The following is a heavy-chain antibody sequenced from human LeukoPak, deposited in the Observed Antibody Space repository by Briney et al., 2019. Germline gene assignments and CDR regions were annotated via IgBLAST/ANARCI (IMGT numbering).Heavy chain of an antibody. CDR1: GGSISSYS. J-gene: IGHJ3*02. Sequence: SETLSLTCTVSGGSISSYSWSWIRQPAGKGLEWIGRIFASGSTKYNPSLKSRVTMSVETSKKQFSLKLSSVTAADTAVYYCARGSIVVVVAAQSDAFDIWGQGTMVTVSS. CDR2: IFASGST. CDR3: ARGSIVVVVAAQSDAFDI. D-gene: IGHD2-15*01. V-gene: IGHV4-4*07.